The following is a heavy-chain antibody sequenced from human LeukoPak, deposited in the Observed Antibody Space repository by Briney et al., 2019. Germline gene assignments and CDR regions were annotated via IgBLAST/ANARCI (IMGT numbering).Heavy chain of an antibody. J-gene: IGHJ4*02. V-gene: IGHV3-53*01. CDR1: GFIVSSNY. CDR3: ARGGGTDCYDATDY. CDR2: IFSGGST. Sequence: GGSLRLSCAASGFIVSSNYMSWVRQAPGKGLEWVSVIFSGGSTYYADSVKGRFSISRDNSKNTLYLQMNSLRAEDTAVYYCARGGGTDCYDATDYWGQGTLVTVSS. D-gene: IGHD2-21*01.